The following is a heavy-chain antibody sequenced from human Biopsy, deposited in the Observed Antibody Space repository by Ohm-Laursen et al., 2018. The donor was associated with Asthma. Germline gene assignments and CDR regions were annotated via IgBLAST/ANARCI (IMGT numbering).Heavy chain of an antibody. D-gene: IGHD1-26*01. J-gene: IGHJ4*02. CDR2: ITDTSRYI. Sequence: SLRLSCAASGFTFSHYNMNWVRQAPGKGLEWVSSITDTSRYIKYADSVKGRFTISRDNSKNMVYLQMNSLRPEDTAVYYCAKDVFPGWELRRGPDYWGQGTLVTVSS. CDR3: AKDVFPGWELRRGPDY. V-gene: IGHV3-21*01. CDR1: GFTFSHYN.